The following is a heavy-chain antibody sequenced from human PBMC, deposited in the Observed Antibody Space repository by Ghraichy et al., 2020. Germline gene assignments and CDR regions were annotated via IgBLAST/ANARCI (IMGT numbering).Heavy chain of an antibody. CDR3: VRAVISADSY. Sequence: GESLNISCAASGFTFSSYWMTWVRQAPGKGLEWVATIKPDGTEIYYVDSVKGRFTISRDNAGNSLYLQMNSLRVEDTAVYYCVRAVISADSYWGQGALVTVSS. J-gene: IGHJ4*02. CDR1: GFTFSSYW. CDR2: IKPDGTEI. D-gene: IGHD2-2*01. V-gene: IGHV3-7*04.